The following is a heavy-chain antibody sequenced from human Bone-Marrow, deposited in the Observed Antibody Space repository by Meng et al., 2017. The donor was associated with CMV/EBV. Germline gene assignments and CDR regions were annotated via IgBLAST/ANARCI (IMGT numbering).Heavy chain of an antibody. CDR2: INHSGST. J-gene: IGHJ5*02. Sequence: WSFSGYDWSWIRPPPGKGLEWIGEINHSGSTNYNPSLKSRVTISVDTSKNQFSLKLSSVTAADTAVYYCARMRRGIFGVVKNNWFDPWGQGTLVTVSS. V-gene: IGHV4-34*01. CDR3: ARMRRGIFGVVKNNWFDP. D-gene: IGHD3-3*01. CDR1: WSFSGYD.